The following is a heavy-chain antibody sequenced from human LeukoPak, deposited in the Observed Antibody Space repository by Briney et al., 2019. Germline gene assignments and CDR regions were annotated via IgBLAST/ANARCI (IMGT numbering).Heavy chain of an antibody. D-gene: IGHD4-23*01. J-gene: IGHJ4*02. CDR2: ISGSGGIT. CDR1: GFTFTSYA. V-gene: IGHV3-23*01. CDR3: AKERGNNGGNTNGYFDY. Sequence: PGGSLRLSCAASGFTFTSYAMSWVGRAPGKGLEWVSVISGSGGITYSADSVKGRFSISRDNSKNTLYLQMNSLRAEDTAAYYCAKERGNNGGNTNGYFDYWGQGTLVTVSS.